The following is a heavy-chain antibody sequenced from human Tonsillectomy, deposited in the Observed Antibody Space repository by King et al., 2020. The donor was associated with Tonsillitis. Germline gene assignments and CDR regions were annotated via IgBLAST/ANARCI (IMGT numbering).Heavy chain of an antibody. V-gene: IGHV4-34*01. CDR1: GGSFSGYY. Sequence: VQLQQWGAGLLKPSETLSLTCAVYGGSFSGYYWSWIRQPPGKGLEWIGEIHHSGSTNYNPSLKSRVTISVDTSKNQFSLKLTSVTAADTAVYYCATKVDIVVVPAACNNWFDPWGQGTLVTVSS. J-gene: IGHJ5*02. CDR2: IHHSGST. D-gene: IGHD2-2*01. CDR3: ATKVDIVVVPAACNNWFDP.